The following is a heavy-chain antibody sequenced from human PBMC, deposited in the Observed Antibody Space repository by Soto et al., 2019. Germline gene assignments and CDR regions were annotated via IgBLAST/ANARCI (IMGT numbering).Heavy chain of an antibody. Sequence: GGSLRLSCAASGFTFSGSAMHWVRQASGKGLEWVGRIRSKANSYATAYAASVKGRFTISRDDSKNTAYLQMNSLKTEDTAVYYCTRRRVYCGGDCYPDYYHGMDVWGQGTTVTVSS. V-gene: IGHV3-73*01. CDR3: TRRRVYCGGDCYPDYYHGMDV. CDR1: GFTFSGSA. CDR2: IRSKANSYAT. D-gene: IGHD2-21*02. J-gene: IGHJ6*02.